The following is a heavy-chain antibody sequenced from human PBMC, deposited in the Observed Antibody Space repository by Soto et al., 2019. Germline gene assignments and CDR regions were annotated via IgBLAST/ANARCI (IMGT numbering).Heavy chain of an antibody. J-gene: IGHJ4*02. Sequence: PSETLSLTCTVSGGSISSYYWSWIRQPPGKGLEWIGYIYYSGSTNYNPSLKSRVTISVDTSKNQFSLKLSSVTAADTAVYYCARGTLDYDSSGHLQGDYWGQGTLVTVSS. D-gene: IGHD3-22*01. CDR2: IYYSGST. CDR1: GGSISSYY. V-gene: IGHV4-59*01. CDR3: ARGTLDYDSSGHLQGDY.